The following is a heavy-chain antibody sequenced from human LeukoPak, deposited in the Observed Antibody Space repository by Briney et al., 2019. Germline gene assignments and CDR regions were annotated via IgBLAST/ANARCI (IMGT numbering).Heavy chain of an antibody. CDR2: IGVAANT. D-gene: IGHD1-26*01. V-gene: IGHV3-13*01. Sequence: GGSLRLSCAASGFTFSSYDMNWVRQATGKGLEWVSAIGVAANTFYSGSVKGRFTISRENAKNSLYLLMSSLRAEDTAVYYCARQNTPHGNFDYWGQGTLVTVSS. CDR3: ARQNTPHGNFDY. J-gene: IGHJ4*02. CDR1: GFTFSSYD.